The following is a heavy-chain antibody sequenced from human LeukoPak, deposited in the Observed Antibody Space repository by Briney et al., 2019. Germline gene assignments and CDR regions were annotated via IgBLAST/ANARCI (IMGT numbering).Heavy chain of an antibody. CDR2: ISSSSSYI. J-gene: IGHJ4*02. CDR3: ARGRGSGNDLDC. CDR1: GFTFSNYS. V-gene: IGHV3-21*01. D-gene: IGHD3-16*01. Sequence: GGSLRLSCAASGFTFSNYSMNWVRQAPGKGLEWVSSISSSSSYIHYADSVKGRFTISRDNAKNSLYLQMNSLRAEDTAVYYCARGRGSGNDLDCWGQGTLVTVSS.